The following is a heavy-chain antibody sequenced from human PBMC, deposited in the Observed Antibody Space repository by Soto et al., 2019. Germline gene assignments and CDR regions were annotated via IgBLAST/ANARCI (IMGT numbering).Heavy chain of an antibody. CDR2: IYHSVIT. Sequence: KPSETLSLTGAVSGGSISSSDCWSWVRQPPGKGLEWIGEIYHSVITNYNPSLKSRVTISVDKSKNQLSLKLSSVTAADTTVYYCARNWQLQQMPCMGVTSFDPWGQGKLVTFSP. D-gene: IGHD6-13*01. CDR1: GGSISSSDC. V-gene: IGHV4-4*02. J-gene: IGHJ5*02. CDR3: ARNWQLQQMPCMGVTSFDP.